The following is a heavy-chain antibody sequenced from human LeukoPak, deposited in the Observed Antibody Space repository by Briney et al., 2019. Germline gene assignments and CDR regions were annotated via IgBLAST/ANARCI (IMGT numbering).Heavy chain of an antibody. Sequence: QSGGSLRLSCAASGFTFSSYTMNWVRQAPGKGLEWVSTISDSGDSTYYADSVKGRFTISRDNSKNTLFLQMNSLRVEDTAVYYCAKVGPYYFDSWGQGMLVTVSS. CDR2: ISDSGDST. V-gene: IGHV3-23*01. CDR3: AKVGPYYFDS. J-gene: IGHJ4*02. CDR1: GFTFSSYT.